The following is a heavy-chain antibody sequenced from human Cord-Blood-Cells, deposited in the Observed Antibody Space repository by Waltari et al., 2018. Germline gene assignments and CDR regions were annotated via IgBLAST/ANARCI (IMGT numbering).Heavy chain of an antibody. CDR2: FDPEDGET. J-gene: IGHJ3*02. V-gene: IGHV1-24*01. CDR1: GYTLTELS. Sequence: QVQLVQSGAEVKKPGASVKVSCKVSGYTLTELSMHWVRQAPGKGLEWRGGFDPEDGETIYAQKCQGRVTMTEDTSTDTAYMELSSLRSEDTAVYYCATGGGYGSGSYYAFDIWGQGTMVTVSS. CDR3: ATGGGYGSGSYYAFDI. D-gene: IGHD3-10*01.